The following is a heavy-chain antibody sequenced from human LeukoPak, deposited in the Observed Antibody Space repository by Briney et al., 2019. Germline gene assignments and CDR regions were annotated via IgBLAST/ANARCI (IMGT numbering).Heavy chain of an antibody. CDR3: ARASGSSGWYAFDI. Sequence: PSETLSLTCTVSGGSISNYYWSWIRQPAGKGLEWIGRIYSSGSTNYNPSLKSRVTMSVDTSKKQFSLKLKSVTAADTAVYNCARASGSSGWYAFDIWGQGTLVTVSS. J-gene: IGHJ4*02. D-gene: IGHD6-19*01. CDR1: GGSISNYY. CDR2: IYSSGST. V-gene: IGHV4-4*07.